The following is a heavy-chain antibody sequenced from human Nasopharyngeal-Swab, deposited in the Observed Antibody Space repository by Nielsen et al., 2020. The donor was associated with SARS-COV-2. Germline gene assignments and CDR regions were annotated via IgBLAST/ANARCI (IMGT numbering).Heavy chain of an antibody. Sequence: VRQMPGKGLVWIGYIYYSGSTYYNPSLKSRVTISVDTSKNQFSLKLSSVTAADTAVYYCARGRYCSSTSCSDYYGMDVWGQGTTVTVSS. CDR2: IYYSGST. V-gene: IGHV4-31*02. D-gene: IGHD2-2*01. CDR3: ARGRYCSSTSCSDYYGMDV. J-gene: IGHJ6*02.